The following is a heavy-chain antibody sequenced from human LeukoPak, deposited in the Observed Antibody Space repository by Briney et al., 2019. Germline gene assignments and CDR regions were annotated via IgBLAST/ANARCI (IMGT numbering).Heavy chain of an antibody. D-gene: IGHD3-10*01. Sequence: SETLSLTCAVYGGSFSGYYWSWIRQPPGKGLEWIGEINHSGSTNYNPSLKSRVTISVDTSKNQFSLKLSSVTAADTAVYYCAREGVLWFGELPRGRFDPWGQGTLVTVSS. CDR2: INHSGST. J-gene: IGHJ5*02. CDR3: AREGVLWFGELPRGRFDP. CDR1: GGSFSGYY. V-gene: IGHV4-34*01.